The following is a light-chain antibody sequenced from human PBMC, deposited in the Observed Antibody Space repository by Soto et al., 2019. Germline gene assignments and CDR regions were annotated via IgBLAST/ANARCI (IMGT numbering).Light chain of an antibody. CDR3: AAWDDRLIAL. CDR1: SSNIGSNY. Sequence: QSVLTQPPSASGTPGQRVTISCSGSSSNIGSNYVYWYQQLPGTAPKLLIYSNNQRPSGVPDRFSGSKSGTSASLAISGLRSEDEAYYYCAAWDDRLIALFGTGTKLTVL. J-gene: IGLJ1*01. CDR2: SNN. V-gene: IGLV1-47*02.